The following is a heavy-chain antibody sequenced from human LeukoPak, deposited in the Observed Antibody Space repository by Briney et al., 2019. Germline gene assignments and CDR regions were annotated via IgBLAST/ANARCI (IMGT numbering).Heavy chain of an antibody. CDR3: ARRGSWEFNY. CDR2: IYPGDSDT. CDR1: GYSFTSYW. V-gene: IGHV5-51*01. Sequence: GESLKISCKGSGYSFTSYWIGWVRQMPGKGLEWMGIIYPGDSDTRYSPSFQGQVAISADKSISTAYLQWNSLRASDTATYYCARRGSWEFNYWGQGTLVTVSS. J-gene: IGHJ4*02. D-gene: IGHD3-10*01.